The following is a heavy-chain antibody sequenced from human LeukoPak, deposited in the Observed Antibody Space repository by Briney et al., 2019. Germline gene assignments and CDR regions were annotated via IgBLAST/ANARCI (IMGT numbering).Heavy chain of an antibody. V-gene: IGHV1-24*01. CDR1: GYTLTELS. J-gene: IGHJ6*02. CDR2: FDPEDGET. Sequence: ASVKVSCKVSGYTLTELSMHWVRQAPGKGLEWMGGFDPEDGETIYAQKFQGRVTMTEDTSTDTAYMELSSLRSEDTAVYYCATRSQVATQTSYPRPPYYYYGMDVWDQGTTVTVSS. D-gene: IGHD5-12*01. CDR3: ATRSQVATQTSYPRPPYYYYGMDV.